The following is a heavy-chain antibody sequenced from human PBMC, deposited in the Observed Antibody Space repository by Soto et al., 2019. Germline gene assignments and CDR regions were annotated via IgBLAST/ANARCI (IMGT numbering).Heavy chain of an antibody. CDR3: ARHGNGDFDPLHCFDP. CDR2: IWYDGSNK. D-gene: IGHD4-17*01. V-gene: IGHV3-33*01. J-gene: IGHJ5*02. CDR1: GFTFSSYG. Sequence: QVQLVESGGGVVQPGRSLRLSCAASGFTFSSYGMHWVRQAPGKGLEWVAVIWYDGSNKYYADSVKGRFTISRDNSTNALYLQMTSPRAEDTAVYYCARHGNGDFDPLHCFDPRGQGTLVTVSS.